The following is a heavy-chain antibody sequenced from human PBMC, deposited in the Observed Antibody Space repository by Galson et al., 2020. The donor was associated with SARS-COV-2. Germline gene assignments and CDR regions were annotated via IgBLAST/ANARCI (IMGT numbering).Heavy chain of an antibody. D-gene: IGHD6-13*01. CDR2: IKQDGSEK. CDR1: GFTFSSYW. Sequence: GGSLRLSCAASGFTFSSYWMSWVRQAPGKGLEWVANIKQDGSEKYYVDSVKGRFTISRDNAKNSLYLQMNSLRAEDTAVYYCARESPGIAAAGTRYYYGMDVWGKGTTVTVSS. CDR3: ARESPGIAAAGTRYYYGMDV. V-gene: IGHV3-7*03. J-gene: IGHJ6*04.